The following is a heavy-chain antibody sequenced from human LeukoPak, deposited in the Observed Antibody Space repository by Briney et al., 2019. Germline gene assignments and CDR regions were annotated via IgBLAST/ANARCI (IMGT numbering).Heavy chain of an antibody. D-gene: IGHD3-22*01. CDR1: GLTVSSNC. CDR3: ARRAGDYSHPYDY. CDR2: IYSGGNT. V-gene: IGHV3-53*01. Sequence: GGSLRRSCAASGLTVSSNCMSRVRQAPGKGLEWVSFIYSGGNTYYADSVKGRFTISRDNSKNTFHLQMNSLRAEDTAVYYCARRAGDYSHPYDYWGQGTLVTGSS. J-gene: IGHJ4*02.